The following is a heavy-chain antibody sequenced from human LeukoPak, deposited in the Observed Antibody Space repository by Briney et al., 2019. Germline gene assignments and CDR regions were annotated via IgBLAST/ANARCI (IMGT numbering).Heavy chain of an antibody. D-gene: IGHD5-24*01. J-gene: IGHJ4*02. V-gene: IGHV3-7*01. Sequence: GGSLRLSCAASGFTFNNYWMSWVRQAPGKGLEWLANIKQDGGESYYVDSVKGRFTISRDDAKNSLYLQMNRLRADDTAVYYCARDLRAFRDGYKNSNYYLAYWGQGTLVTVSS. CDR2: IKQDGGES. CDR3: ARDLRAFRDGYKNSNYYLAY. CDR1: GFTFNNYW.